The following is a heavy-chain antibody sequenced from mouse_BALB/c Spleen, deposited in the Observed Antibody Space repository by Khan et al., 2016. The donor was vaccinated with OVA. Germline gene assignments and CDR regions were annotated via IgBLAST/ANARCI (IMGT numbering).Heavy chain of an antibody. Sequence: VQLKESGAELVKPGASVKLSCTASGFNIKDTYIHWVKQRPKQGLEWIGRITPANGNTEYDPKFQGKATMRADTSSNTAYLQLSSLTSGDTAVCYCVRPSYDPRSFDVWGAGTTVTVSS. D-gene: IGHD2-3*01. CDR1: GFNIKDTY. CDR3: VRPSYDPRSFDV. J-gene: IGHJ1*01. CDR2: ITPANGNT. V-gene: IGHV14-3*02.